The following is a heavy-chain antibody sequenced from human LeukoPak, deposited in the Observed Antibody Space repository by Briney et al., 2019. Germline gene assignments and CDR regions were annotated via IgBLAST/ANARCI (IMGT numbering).Heavy chain of an antibody. D-gene: IGHD5-12*01. CDR3: ARSGYFENYFDY. V-gene: IGHV1-46*01. CDR2: INPSGGSA. J-gene: IGHJ4*02. Sequence: ASVKVSCKASGYTFTSYYMHWVRQAPGQGLEWMGIINPSGGSASYAQKFQGRVTMTRDMSTSTVYMELSSLRSEDTAVYYCARSGYFENYFDYWGQGTLVTVSS. CDR1: GYTFTSYY.